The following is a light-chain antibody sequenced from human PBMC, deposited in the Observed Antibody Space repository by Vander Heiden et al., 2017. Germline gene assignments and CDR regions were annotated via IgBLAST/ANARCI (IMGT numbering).Light chain of an antibody. V-gene: IGKV3-20*01. J-gene: IGKJ1*01. Sequence: EIVLTQSPRTLSLSPGERATLSCRASQSVSSSYLAWYQQKPGQAPRLLIYGASSRATGIPDRFSGSGSGTDFTLTISRLEPEDFAVYYCQQEGSSPRTFGQGTKVEIK. CDR2: GAS. CDR3: QQEGSSPRT. CDR1: QSVSSSY.